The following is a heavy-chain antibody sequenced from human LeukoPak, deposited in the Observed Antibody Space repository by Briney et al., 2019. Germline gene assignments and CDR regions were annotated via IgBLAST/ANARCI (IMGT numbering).Heavy chain of an antibody. V-gene: IGHV4-59*08. D-gene: IGHD4-17*01. CDR2: IYYSGST. Sequence: PSETLSLTCTVSGGSISSYYWNWIRQPPGKGLEWIGYIYYSGSTNYNPSLKSRVTISVDTSKNQFSLRLSSVTAADTAVYYCASGDGDFGFAFDYWGQGTLVTVSS. CDR1: GGSISSYY. J-gene: IGHJ4*02. CDR3: ASGDGDFGFAFDY.